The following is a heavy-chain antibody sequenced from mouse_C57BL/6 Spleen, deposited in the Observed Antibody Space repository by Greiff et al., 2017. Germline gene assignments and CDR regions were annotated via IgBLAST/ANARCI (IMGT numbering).Heavy chain of an antibody. CDR3: ARRNYDYFDY. J-gene: IGHJ2*01. Sequence: VHVKQSGPELVKPGASVKIPCKASGYTFTDYNMDWVKQSHGKSLEWIGDINPNNGGTIYNQKFKGKATLTVDKSSSTAYMELRSLTSEDTAVYYCARRNYDYFDYWGQGTTLTVSS. D-gene: IGHD1-1*01. V-gene: IGHV1-18*01. CDR1: GYTFTDYN. CDR2: INPNNGGT.